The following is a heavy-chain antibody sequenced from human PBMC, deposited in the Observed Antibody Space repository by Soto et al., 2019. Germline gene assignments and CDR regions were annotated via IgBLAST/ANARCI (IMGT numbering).Heavy chain of an antibody. CDR2: IKQDGSEK. CDR1: GFTFSSYW. J-gene: IGHJ4*02. V-gene: IGHV3-7*01. CDR3: ARGPRRVSSGSRCY. D-gene: IGHD6-19*01. Sequence: GGSLRLSCAASGFTFSSYWMSWVRQAPGKGLEWVANIKQDGSEKYYVDSVKGRFTISRDNAKNSLYLQMNSLRAEDTAVYYCARGPRRVSSGSRCYWGQGTLVTVSS.